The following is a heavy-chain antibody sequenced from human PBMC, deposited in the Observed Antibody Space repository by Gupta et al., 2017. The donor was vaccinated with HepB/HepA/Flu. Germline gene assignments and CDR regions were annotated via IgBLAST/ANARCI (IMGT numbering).Heavy chain of an antibody. J-gene: IGHJ4*02. D-gene: IGHD6-6*01. CDR3: AKEGVVAARPKYYFDY. V-gene: IGHV3-23*01. CDR1: GFPFSTYS. CDR2: ISGSGEYA. Sequence: EVQLLDSGGGLVQPGESLRLSCVASGFPFSTYSMTWVGQSPGKGLEWVSGISGSGEYAYYADSVKGRFTISRDNSKNTLYLQMNGLRGEDTAVYYCAKEGVVAARPKYYFDYWGQGTLVSVSS.